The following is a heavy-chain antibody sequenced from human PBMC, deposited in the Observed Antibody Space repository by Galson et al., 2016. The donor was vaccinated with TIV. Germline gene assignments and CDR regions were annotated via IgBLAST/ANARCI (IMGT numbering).Heavy chain of an antibody. CDR2: IKSNFDGGTT. J-gene: IGHJ4*02. D-gene: IGHD2-15*01. CDR3: TTELGYCSGGYCYYFDY. CDR1: GFIFSNAW. Sequence: RLSCAASGFIFSNAWMSWVRQAPGKGLEWVGRIKSNFDGGTTDYAEPVKGRFTISRHDSKNTLFLQMNRLKTEDTAVYYCTTELGYCSGGYCYYFDYWGQGTLVTVSS. V-gene: IGHV3-15*01.